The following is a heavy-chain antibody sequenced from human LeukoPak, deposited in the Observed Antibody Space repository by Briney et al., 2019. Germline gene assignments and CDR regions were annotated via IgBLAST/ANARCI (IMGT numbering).Heavy chain of an antibody. CDR1: GFTFSSYG. Sequence: GGSLRLSCAASGFTFSSYGMHWVRQAPGKGLEWVAVISYDGSNKYYADSVKGRFTISRDNSKNTLYLQMDSLRAEDTAVYYCAKAYSSSWYVYFDYWGQGTLVTVSS. V-gene: IGHV3-30*18. D-gene: IGHD6-13*01. CDR2: ISYDGSNK. J-gene: IGHJ4*02. CDR3: AKAYSSSWYVYFDY.